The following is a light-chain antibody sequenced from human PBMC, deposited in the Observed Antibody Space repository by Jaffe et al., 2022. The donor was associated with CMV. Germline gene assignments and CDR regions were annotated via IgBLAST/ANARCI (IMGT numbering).Light chain of an antibody. J-gene: IGKJ4*01. CDR2: GAS. V-gene: IGKV3-20*01. CDR3: HQYGSSPLT. Sequence: EIVLTQSPGTLSLSPGERATLSCRASQFVNFLAWFQHKPGQAPRVLFFGASSRAAGIPDRFSASASGTDFTLTIDRLEPEDFAVYYCHQYGSSPLTFGGGTKVEIK. CDR1: QFVNF.